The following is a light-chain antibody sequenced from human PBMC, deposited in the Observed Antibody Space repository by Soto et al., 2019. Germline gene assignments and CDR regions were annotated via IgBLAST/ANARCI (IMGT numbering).Light chain of an antibody. CDR3: QQSYRTPAT. Sequence: DIQMTQSPSSLSASVGDRVSITCRASQSISGYLNWYQQRPGEAPKLLVFAATSLQSGVPTRFRGSGSGTVFTLTINSLRPEDFANYYCQQSYRTPATFGQGTRLEI. V-gene: IGKV1-39*01. CDR1: QSISGY. CDR2: AAT. J-gene: IGKJ5*01.